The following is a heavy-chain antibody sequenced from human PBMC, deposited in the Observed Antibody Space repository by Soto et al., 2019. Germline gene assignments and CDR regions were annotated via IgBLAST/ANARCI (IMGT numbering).Heavy chain of an antibody. D-gene: IGHD4-17*01. V-gene: IGHV3-15*01. CDR3: TTDPGDYGDYYYYMDV. CDR1: GFTFSNAW. Sequence: GGSLRLSCAASGFTFSNAWMSWVRQAPGKGLEWVGRIKSKTDGGTTDYAAPVKGRFTISRDDSKNTLYLQMNSLKTEDTAVYYCTTDPGDYGDYYYYMDVWGKGTTVTAP. J-gene: IGHJ6*03. CDR2: IKSKTDGGTT.